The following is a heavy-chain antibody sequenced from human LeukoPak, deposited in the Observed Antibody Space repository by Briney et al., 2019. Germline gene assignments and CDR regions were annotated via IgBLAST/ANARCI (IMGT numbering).Heavy chain of an antibody. V-gene: IGHV3-74*01. D-gene: IGHD3-22*01. CDR3: ARYYYDSSGYPYYFDY. CDR1: GFTFSSSW. J-gene: IGHJ4*02. CDR2: IDSDGSST. Sequence: GGSLRLSCAASGFTFSSSWMHWVRQAPGKGLVWVSHIDSDGSSTNYADSVKGRFTISRDNSKNTVYLQMNSLRAKDAAVYYCARYYYDSSGYPYYFDYWGQGTLVTVSS.